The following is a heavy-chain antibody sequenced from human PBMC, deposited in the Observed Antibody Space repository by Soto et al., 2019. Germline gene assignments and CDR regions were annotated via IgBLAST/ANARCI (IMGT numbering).Heavy chain of an antibody. Sequence: QVQLVQSGAEVKKPGSSVKVSCKASGGTFSSYAISWVRQAPGQGLEWMGGIIPIFGTANYAQKFQGRVTITADESTSTAYMELSSLRSEDTAVYYCARKHCCGGSCYRAYYYYGMDVWGQGTTVTVSS. V-gene: IGHV1-69*01. CDR2: IIPIFGTA. CDR3: ARKHCCGGSCYRAYYYYGMDV. D-gene: IGHD2-15*01. J-gene: IGHJ6*02. CDR1: GGTFSSYA.